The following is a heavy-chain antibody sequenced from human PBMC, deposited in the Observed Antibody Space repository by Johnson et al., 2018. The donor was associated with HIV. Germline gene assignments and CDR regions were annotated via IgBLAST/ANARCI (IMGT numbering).Heavy chain of an antibody. CDR3: AKESAFDI. V-gene: IGHV3-30*18. Sequence: QVQLVESGGGLIQPGGSLRLSCEASGFTFSSYGMHWVRQAPGKGLEWVAVISYDGSNKYYADSVKGRFTIYRDNSKKTLYLKMNSLRAEDTAVYYCAKESAFDIWGQGTMVTVSS. CDR2: ISYDGSNK. CDR1: GFTFSSYG. J-gene: IGHJ3*02.